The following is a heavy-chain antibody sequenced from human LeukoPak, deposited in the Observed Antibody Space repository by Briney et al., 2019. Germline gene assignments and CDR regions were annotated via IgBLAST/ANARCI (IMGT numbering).Heavy chain of an antibody. D-gene: IGHD2-8*02. CDR1: GFTFSAYV. CDR2: ISNDGNDK. Sequence: PGGSLRLSCAASGFTFSAYVMHWVRQALGKGLECVAVISNDGNDKYYGDSVKGRFSISRDNSKNTLYLQMSSLRTEDTAVYYCARDGGYTGGWTYGAGDYWGQGTLVTVSS. CDR3: ARDGGYTGGWTYGAGDY. J-gene: IGHJ4*01. V-gene: IGHV3-30*04.